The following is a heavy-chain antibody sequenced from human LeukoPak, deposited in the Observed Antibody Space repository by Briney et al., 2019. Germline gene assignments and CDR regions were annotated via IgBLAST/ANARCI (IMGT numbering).Heavy chain of an antibody. D-gene: IGHD3-22*01. V-gene: IGHV4-34*01. CDR2: INHSGST. CDR1: GGSFSGYY. J-gene: IGHJ4*02. CDR3: ARGLLYYYDSSGYYY. Sequence: SETLSFTCAVYGGSFSGYYWSWIRQPPGKGLEWIGEINHSGSTNYNPSLKSRVTISVDTSKNQFSLKLSSVTAADTAVYYCARGLLYYYDSSGYYYWGQGTLVTVSS.